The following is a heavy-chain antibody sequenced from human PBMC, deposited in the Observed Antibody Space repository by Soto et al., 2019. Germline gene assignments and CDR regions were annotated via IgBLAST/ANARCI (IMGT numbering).Heavy chain of an antibody. CDR1: GFTFTKSW. Sequence: EVQLIESGGGLVQPGGSLRLSCAASGFTFTKSWMHWVRQTPGKGLEWVSRVNTDGSDTIYADSGKGRFTISRDNAKNTLYLQMNSLTAEATAMYYCARDQSVSGPTTFHYWGQGALVTVSS. CDR2: VNTDGSDT. V-gene: IGHV3-74*01. J-gene: IGHJ4*02. D-gene: IGHD6-19*01. CDR3: ARDQSVSGPTTFHY.